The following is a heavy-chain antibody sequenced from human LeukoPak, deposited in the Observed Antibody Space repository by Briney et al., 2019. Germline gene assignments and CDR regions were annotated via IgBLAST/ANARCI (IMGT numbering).Heavy chain of an antibody. CDR2: MYNSGRT. D-gene: IGHD3-10*01. CDR1: GASISSYY. Sequence: PSETLSLTCSVSGASISSYYWSWIQQPPGKGLEWIGYMYNSGRTNYNPSLKSRVAISVDTSKNQFSLKLSSVTAADTAVYYCARVGGSGSYYYAMDVWGQGTTVTVSS. J-gene: IGHJ6*02. CDR3: ARVGGSGSYYYAMDV. V-gene: IGHV4-59*01.